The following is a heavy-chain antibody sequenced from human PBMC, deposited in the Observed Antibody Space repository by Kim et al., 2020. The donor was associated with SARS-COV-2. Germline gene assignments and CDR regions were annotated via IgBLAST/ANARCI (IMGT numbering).Heavy chain of an antibody. V-gene: IGHV1-2*02. CDR3: ARRGLRGGGFDY. D-gene: IGHD4-17*01. Sequence: NYAQKFQGRVTMTRDTSISTAYMELSRLRSDDTAVYYCARRGLRGGGFDYWGQGTLVTVSS. J-gene: IGHJ4*02.